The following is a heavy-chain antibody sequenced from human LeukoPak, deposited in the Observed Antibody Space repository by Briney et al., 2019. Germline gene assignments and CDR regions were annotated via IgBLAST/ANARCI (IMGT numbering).Heavy chain of an antibody. Sequence: GGSLRLSCAASGFTFSSYWKHWVRQVPGEGLVWVSCINSDGSSTTYADSVKGRFTISRDNAKNTLYLQVSSLRAEDTAVYYCARASSSSPRRVDYWGQGTLVTVSS. D-gene: IGHD6-13*01. CDR2: INSDGSST. J-gene: IGHJ4*02. CDR3: ARASSSSPRRVDY. V-gene: IGHV3-74*01. CDR1: GFTFSSYW.